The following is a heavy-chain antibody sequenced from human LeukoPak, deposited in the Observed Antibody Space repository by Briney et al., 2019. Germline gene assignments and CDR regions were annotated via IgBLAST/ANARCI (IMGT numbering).Heavy chain of an antibody. J-gene: IGHJ1*01. CDR3: ARDFLAGFGESYFQH. Sequence: GGSLRLSCVVSGFTFSNYWMSWIRQAPGKGLEWVSYISSSGSTIYYADSVKGRFTISRDNAKNSLYLQMNSLRAEDTAVYYCARDFLAGFGESYFQHWGQGTLVTVSS. D-gene: IGHD3-10*01. V-gene: IGHV3-11*01. CDR2: ISSSGSTI. CDR1: GFTFSNYW.